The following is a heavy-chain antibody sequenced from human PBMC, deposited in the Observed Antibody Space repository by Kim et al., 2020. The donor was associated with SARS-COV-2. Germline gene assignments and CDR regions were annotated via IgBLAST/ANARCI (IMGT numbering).Heavy chain of an antibody. CDR1: GFTFSSYA. J-gene: IGHJ4*02. Sequence: GGSLRLSCAASGFTFSSYAMHWVRQAPGKGLEYVSAISSNGGSTYYANSVKGRFTISRDNSKNTLYLQMGSLRSEDMAVYYCARVPDSSGYLFDYWGQGTLVTVSS. CDR2: ISSNGGST. CDR3: ARVPDSSGYLFDY. D-gene: IGHD3-22*01. V-gene: IGHV3-64*01.